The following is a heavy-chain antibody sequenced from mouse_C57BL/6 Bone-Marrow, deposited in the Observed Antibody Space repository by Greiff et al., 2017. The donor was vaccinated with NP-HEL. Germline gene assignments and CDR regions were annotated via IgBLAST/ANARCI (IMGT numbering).Heavy chain of an antibody. CDR2: ISSGGSYT. Sequence: EVKLEESGGDLVKPGGSLKLSCAASGFTFSSYGMSWVRQTPDKRLEWVATISSGGSYTYYPDSVKGRFTISRDNAKNTLYLQMSRLKYEDTAMYYCASTYDYDVDWFAYWGQGTLVTVSA. CDR3: ASTYDYDVDWFAY. V-gene: IGHV5-6*02. J-gene: IGHJ3*01. CDR1: GFTFSSYG. D-gene: IGHD2-4*01.